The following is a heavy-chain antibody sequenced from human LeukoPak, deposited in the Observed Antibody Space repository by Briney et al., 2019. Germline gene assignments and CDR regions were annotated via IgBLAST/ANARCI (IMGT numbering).Heavy chain of an antibody. CDR3: AREILAPGKTHDY. CDR1: GFTFSNYW. J-gene: IGHJ4*02. V-gene: IGHV3-74*01. CDR2: INDDGSAT. Sequence: GGSLRLSCAASGFTFSNYWMHWVRQVPGKGLVWVSRINDDGSATFYADSVKGRFTISRDNAKNTLFLQINSLRAEDTAVYYCAREILAPGKTHDYWGQGTLVTASS.